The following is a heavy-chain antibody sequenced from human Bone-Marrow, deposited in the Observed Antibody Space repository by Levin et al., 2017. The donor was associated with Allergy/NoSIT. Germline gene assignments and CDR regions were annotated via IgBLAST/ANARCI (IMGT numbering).Heavy chain of an antibody. D-gene: IGHD3-10*01. CDR3: ARGMVRGVIWFDP. CDR2: ISSSSSYI. CDR1: GFTFSSYS. Sequence: PGGSLRLSCAASGFTFSSYSMNWVRQAPGKGLEWVSSISSSSSYIYYADSVKGRFTISRDNAKNSLYLQMNSLRAEDTAVYYCARGMVRGVIWFDPWGQGTLVTVSS. V-gene: IGHV3-21*01. J-gene: IGHJ5*02.